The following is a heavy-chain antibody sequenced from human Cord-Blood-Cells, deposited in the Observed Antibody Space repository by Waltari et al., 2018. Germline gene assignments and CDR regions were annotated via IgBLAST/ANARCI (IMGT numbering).Heavy chain of an antibody. J-gene: IGHJ4*02. CDR1: GFTFGDYA. CDR2: IRSKAYGGTT. CDR3: TRGLYSSSWYSY. Sequence: EVQLVESGGGLVQPGRSLRLSCTASGFTFGDYAMSWVRQAPGKGLEWVGFIRSKAYGGTTEYAASVKGRFTISRDDSKSIAYLQMNSLKTEDTAVYYCTRGLYSSSWYSYWGQGTLVTVSS. D-gene: IGHD6-13*01. V-gene: IGHV3-49*04.